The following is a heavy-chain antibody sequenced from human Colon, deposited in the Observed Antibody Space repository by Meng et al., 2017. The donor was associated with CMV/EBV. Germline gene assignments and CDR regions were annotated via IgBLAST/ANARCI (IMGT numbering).Heavy chain of an antibody. V-gene: IGHV3-48*04. Sequence: GGSLRLSCAASGFTFSSYSMNWVRQAPGKGLEWVSYISSSSSTIYYADSVKGRFTISRDNAKNSLYLQMNSLRAEDTAVYYCATFLVVGNYYSDYWGQGALVTVSS. J-gene: IGHJ4*02. CDR3: ATFLVVGNYYSDY. D-gene: IGHD2-15*01. CDR1: GFTFSSYS. CDR2: ISSSSSTI.